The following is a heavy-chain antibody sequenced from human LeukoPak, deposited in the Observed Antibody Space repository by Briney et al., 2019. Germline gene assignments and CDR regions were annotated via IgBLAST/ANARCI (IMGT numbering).Heavy chain of an antibody. V-gene: IGHV3-23*01. CDR1: GFTFTTYG. J-gene: IGHJ4*02. Sequence: PGGSLRLSCAASGFTFTTYGMNWVRQAPGKGLEWVSSISGSGSHTYYADSVKGRFTISRDNSKNTLYLQMNSLRAEDTAVYYCAKDSSGSFTFGGVLYTREGTPFDYWGQGTLVTVSS. CDR2: ISGSGSHT. CDR3: AKDSSGSFTFGGVLYTREGTPFDY. D-gene: IGHD3-16*01.